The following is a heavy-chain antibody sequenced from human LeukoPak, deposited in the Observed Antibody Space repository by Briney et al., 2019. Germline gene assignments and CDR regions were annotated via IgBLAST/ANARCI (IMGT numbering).Heavy chain of an antibody. CDR3: ARGRNRLGVLYYFDY. CDR1: GFXFSNYH. Sequence: GGSLRLSCAASGFXFSNYHMTWVRQAPGKGREWLAIIKQDGADKYYVDPVKGRFTISRDNAKNSLYPQMSSLRADDTAVYFCARGRNRLGVLYYFDYWGQGTLVTVSS. D-gene: IGHD7-27*01. CDR2: IKQDGADK. V-gene: IGHV3-7*05. J-gene: IGHJ4*02.